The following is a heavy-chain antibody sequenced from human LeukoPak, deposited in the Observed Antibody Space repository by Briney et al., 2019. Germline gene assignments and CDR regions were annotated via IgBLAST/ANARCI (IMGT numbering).Heavy chain of an antibody. CDR3: ARCTKYTTGWCNWFDP. CDR2: IGGNGVST. CDR1: GFTFSNHA. J-gene: IGHJ5*02. D-gene: IGHD6-19*01. Sequence: GGSLTLSCAASGFTFSNHAMNWVRQTPGQGLEWVSSIGGNGVSTYYADSVKGRFTISRDNSKDTLYLQMNSLSAEDTAVYYCARCTKYTTGWCNWFDPWGQGTLVTVSS. V-gene: IGHV3-23*01.